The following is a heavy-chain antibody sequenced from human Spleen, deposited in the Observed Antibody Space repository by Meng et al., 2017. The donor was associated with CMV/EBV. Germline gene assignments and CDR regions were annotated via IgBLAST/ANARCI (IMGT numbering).Heavy chain of an antibody. J-gene: IGHJ6*04. CDR2: IVVPLLHIT. Sequence: SVKVSCKTSGGTFSTYTITWVRQAPGQGLEWRGRIVVPLLHITNYAENFRGRVTFSADKSTSTAYMVLSRLRSEDTAVYYCAGGETSSLYYGRDVWGEGTTVTVSS. CDR3: AGGETSSLYYGRDV. V-gene: IGHV1-69*02. CDR1: GGTFSTYT. D-gene: IGHD2-2*01.